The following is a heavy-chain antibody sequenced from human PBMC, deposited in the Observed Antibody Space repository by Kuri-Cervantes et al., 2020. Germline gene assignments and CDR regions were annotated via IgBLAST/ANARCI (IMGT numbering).Heavy chain of an antibody. Sequence: GGPLRLSCAASGFTFKSYWMSWVRQAPGKGLEWVAIIKQDGSEKYYVDSVKGRFTISRDNANNSLYLQMNSLRAEDTAVYYCARDSGYCTSTRCRGDAFDIWGQGTMVTVSS. CDR2: IKQDGSEK. CDR3: ARDSGYCTSTRCRGDAFDI. D-gene: IGHD2-2*03. CDR1: GFTFKSYW. J-gene: IGHJ3*02. V-gene: IGHV3-7*01.